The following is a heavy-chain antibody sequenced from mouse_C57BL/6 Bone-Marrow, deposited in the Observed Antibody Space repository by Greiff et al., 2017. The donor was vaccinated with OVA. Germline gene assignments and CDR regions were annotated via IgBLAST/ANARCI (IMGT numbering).Heavy chain of an antibody. CDR2: ISSGGSYT. D-gene: IGHD4-1*01. Sequence: SLEWVATISSGGSYTYYPDSVKGRFTISRDNAKNTLYLQMSSLKSEDTAMYYCARQGLGRFDYWGQGTTLTVSS. V-gene: IGHV5-6*01. CDR3: ARQGLGRFDY. J-gene: IGHJ2*01.